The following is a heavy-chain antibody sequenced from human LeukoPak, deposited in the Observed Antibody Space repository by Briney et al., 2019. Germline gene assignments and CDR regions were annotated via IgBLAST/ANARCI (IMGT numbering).Heavy chain of an antibody. V-gene: IGHV4-30-4*08. CDR3: ASEVVPAAIGQFDP. CDR1: GGSISSGTYY. Sequence: EPSETLSLTCTVSGGSISSGTYYWGWIRQPPGKGLEWIGYIYYSGSTYYNPSLKSRVTISVDTSKNQFSLKLSSVTAADTAVYYCASEVVPAAIGQFDPWGQGTLVTVSS. D-gene: IGHD2-2*02. CDR2: IYYSGST. J-gene: IGHJ5*02.